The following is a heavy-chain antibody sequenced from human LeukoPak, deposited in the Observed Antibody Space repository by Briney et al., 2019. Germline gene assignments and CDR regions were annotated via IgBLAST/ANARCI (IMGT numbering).Heavy chain of an antibody. V-gene: IGHV3-7*01. CDR1: GFTFSGYW. CDR2: IKQDGYEK. J-gene: IGHJ4*02. D-gene: IGHD1-26*01. Sequence: GGSLRLSCAASGFTFSGYWMSWVRQTPEKGLEWVANIKQDGYEKYYVDSVKGRFTISRDSAKNSLYLRMNSLRADDTAIYYCARDKIVGPTTLDYWGQGTLVTVSS. CDR3: ARDKIVGPTTLDY.